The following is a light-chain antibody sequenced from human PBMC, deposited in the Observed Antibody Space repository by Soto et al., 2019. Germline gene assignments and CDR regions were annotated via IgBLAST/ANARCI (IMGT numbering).Light chain of an antibody. Sequence: EIVMTQSPATLSVSPGERATLSCRASQSVSSNLAWYQQKPGQAPRLLIYGASTRATGIPARFSGSGSGTEFTLTISSLQSEDLAVYYCQQYNQWWITFAPGPRLEIK. J-gene: IGKJ5*01. CDR1: QSVSSN. V-gene: IGKV3-15*01. CDR3: QQYNQWWIT. CDR2: GAS.